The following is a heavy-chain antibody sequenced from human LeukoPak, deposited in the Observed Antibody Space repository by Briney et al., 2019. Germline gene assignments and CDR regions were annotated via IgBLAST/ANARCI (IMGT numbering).Heavy chain of an antibody. Sequence: KAGGSLRLSCAASGFTFSSYAMNWVRQAPGKGLEWVSGISGSGGSTYYADSVKGRFTISRDNSKNTLYLQMNSLRAEDTAVYYCARIHCSSTSCYFNYFDYWGQGTLVTVSS. D-gene: IGHD2-2*01. CDR1: GFTFSSYA. CDR2: ISGSGGST. J-gene: IGHJ4*02. V-gene: IGHV3-23*01. CDR3: ARIHCSSTSCYFNYFDY.